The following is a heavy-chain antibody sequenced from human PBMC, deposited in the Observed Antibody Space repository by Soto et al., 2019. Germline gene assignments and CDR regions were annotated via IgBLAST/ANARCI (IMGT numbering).Heavy chain of an antibody. D-gene: IGHD6-25*01. J-gene: IGHJ4*02. Sequence: RGALRPSCAAPGFSLCSYSMSWVRPAPGKGLEWVSAISGSGGSTYYADSVKGRFTISRDNSKNTLYLQMNSLRAEDTAVYYCAKDKQRHGEHFDYWGQGTLVTVSS. CDR3: AKDKQRHGEHFDY. V-gene: IGHV3-23*01. CDR2: ISGSGGST. CDR1: GFSLCSYS.